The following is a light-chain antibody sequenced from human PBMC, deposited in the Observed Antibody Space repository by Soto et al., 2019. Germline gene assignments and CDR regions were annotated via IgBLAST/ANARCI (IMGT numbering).Light chain of an antibody. J-gene: IGLJ1*01. CDR3: SAYTSTSTII. CDR2: EVS. V-gene: IGLV2-14*01. Sequence: QSVLTQPASVSGSPGQSITISCTGTSSDVGTYNYVSWYQQHPGKAPRLMIFEVSNRPSGVSNRFSGSKSGNTASLTISGLPVEDEADYYCSAYTSTSTIIFGIGTKVTVL. CDR1: SSDVGTYNY.